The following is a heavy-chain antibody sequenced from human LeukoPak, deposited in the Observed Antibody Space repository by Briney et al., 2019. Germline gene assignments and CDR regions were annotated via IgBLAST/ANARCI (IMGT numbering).Heavy chain of an antibody. V-gene: IGHV4-30-2*05. Sequence: SQTLSLTSAVSGGSISSGGYSWSWIRQPPGKGLEWIGYIFHRGGTSYNPSLKSRILFSVDTSQNQFSLKLNSVTAADTAVYYCVREILYCSGGSCYRGPFDNWGQGTLVTVSA. D-gene: IGHD2-15*01. CDR2: IFHRGGT. CDR1: GGSISSGGYS. CDR3: VREILYCSGGSCYRGPFDN. J-gene: IGHJ4*02.